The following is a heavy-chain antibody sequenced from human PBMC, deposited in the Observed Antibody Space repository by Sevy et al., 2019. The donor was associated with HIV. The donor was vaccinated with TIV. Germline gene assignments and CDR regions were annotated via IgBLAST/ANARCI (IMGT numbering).Heavy chain of an antibody. D-gene: IGHD3-10*01. V-gene: IGHV7-4-1*02. CDR1: GYTFITYA. Sequence: ASVKVSCKASGYTFITYAMHWVRQAPGQGLEWMGWINTNTGNPTYAQGFTGRFVFSLDTSVSTEYLQISSLKAEDTAVYYCAREITMVRGVPRWFDPWGQGTLVTVSS. CDR3: AREITMVRGVPRWFDP. J-gene: IGHJ5*02. CDR2: INTNTGNP.